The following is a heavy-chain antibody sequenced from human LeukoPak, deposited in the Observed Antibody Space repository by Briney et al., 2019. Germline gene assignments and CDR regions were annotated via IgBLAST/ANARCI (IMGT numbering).Heavy chain of an antibody. CDR1: GGSISSYY. CDR2: IYYSGST. J-gene: IGHJ4*02. Sequence: SETLSLTCTASGGSISSYYWSWIRQPPGKGLEWIGYIYYSGSTNHNPSLKSRVTISVDTSKNQFSLKLSSVTAADTAVYYCARDSSGGYYFDYWGQGTLATVSS. V-gene: IGHV4-59*01. D-gene: IGHD6-19*01. CDR3: ARDSSGGYYFDY.